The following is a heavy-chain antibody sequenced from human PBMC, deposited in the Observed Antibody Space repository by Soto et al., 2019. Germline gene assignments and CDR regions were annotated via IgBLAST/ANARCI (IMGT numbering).Heavy chain of an antibody. CDR2: ISYDGSNK. V-gene: IGHV3-30-3*01. D-gene: IGHD6-19*01. Sequence: GGSLRLSCAASGFTFSSYAMHWVRQAPGKGLEWVAVISYDGSNKYYADSVKGRFTISRDNSKNTLYLQMNSLRAEDTAVYYCASSYSSGWYGSSFDYWGQGTLVTVSS. CDR3: ASSYSSGWYGSSFDY. J-gene: IGHJ4*02. CDR1: GFTFSSYA.